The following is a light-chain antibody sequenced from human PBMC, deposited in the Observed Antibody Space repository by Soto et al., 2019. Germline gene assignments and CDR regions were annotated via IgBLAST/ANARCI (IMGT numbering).Light chain of an antibody. Sequence: QSVLTQPPSVSAAPGQKVTVSCSGSRSNIGNNYVSWYQHLPGTAPTLLIYDNDKRPSGIPDRFSASKSGTSATLAITGLQTGDEADYYCAAWDDSLMGVFGGGTKLTVL. CDR2: DND. CDR3: AAWDDSLMGV. V-gene: IGLV1-51*01. J-gene: IGLJ3*02. CDR1: RSNIGNNY.